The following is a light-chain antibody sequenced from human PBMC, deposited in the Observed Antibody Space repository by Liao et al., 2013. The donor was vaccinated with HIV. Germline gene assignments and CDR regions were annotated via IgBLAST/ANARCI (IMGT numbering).Light chain of an antibody. CDR3: QLWDSSSDHVV. CDR1: NIGSKS. Sequence: SYVLTQPPSVSVAPGKTARITCGGNNIGSKSVHWYQQRPGQAPVLVIHYDNDRPSGIPERFSGSNSGNMATLTITRVEAGDEADYYCQLWDSSSDHVVFGGGTKLTVL. J-gene: IGLJ2*01. V-gene: IGLV3-21*04. CDR2: YDN.